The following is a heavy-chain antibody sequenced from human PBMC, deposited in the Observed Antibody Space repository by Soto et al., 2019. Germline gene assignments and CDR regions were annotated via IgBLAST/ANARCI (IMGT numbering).Heavy chain of an antibody. D-gene: IGHD4-17*01. CDR2: IYWDDDK. V-gene: IGHV2-5*02. J-gene: IGHJ5*02. Sequence: QITLKESGPTLVKPTQTLTLTCTFSGFSLSTSGVGVGWIRQPPGKALEWLALIYWDDDKRYSPSLKSRLTITKDTSKNQVVLTMTNMGPVDTATYYCAHSPSSRTYGPNWFDLWGQGTLVTVSS. CDR3: AHSPSSRTYGPNWFDL. CDR1: GFSLSTSGVG.